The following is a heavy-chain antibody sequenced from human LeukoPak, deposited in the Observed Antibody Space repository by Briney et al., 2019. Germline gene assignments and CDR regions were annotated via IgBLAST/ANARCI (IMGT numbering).Heavy chain of an antibody. Sequence: GGSLRLSCAASGFTFSDYYMSWIRQAPGKGLECVSYISSSDSTIYYTDSVQGRVTISRDNAKNSLYLQMNSLRAEDTAVYYCARDLSHGSGSPFDYWGQGTLVTVSS. V-gene: IGHV3-11*01. CDR3: ARDLSHGSGSPFDY. CDR1: GFTFSDYY. D-gene: IGHD3-10*01. CDR2: ISSSDSTI. J-gene: IGHJ4*02.